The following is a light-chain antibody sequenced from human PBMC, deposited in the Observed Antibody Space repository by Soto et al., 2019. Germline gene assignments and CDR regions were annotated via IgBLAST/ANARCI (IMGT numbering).Light chain of an antibody. CDR3: AAWDDSLNGPV. CDR2: GNH. J-gene: IGLJ2*01. CDR1: SSNIGTNT. V-gene: IGLV1-44*01. Sequence: QSVLTQPPSASGTPGQRVTISCSGSSSNIGTNTVNWYQQLPGTAPKLLIHGNHQRPSGVPDRFSGSKSGTAASLAISGLQSEDEADYYCAAWDDSLNGPVFGGGTKLTVL.